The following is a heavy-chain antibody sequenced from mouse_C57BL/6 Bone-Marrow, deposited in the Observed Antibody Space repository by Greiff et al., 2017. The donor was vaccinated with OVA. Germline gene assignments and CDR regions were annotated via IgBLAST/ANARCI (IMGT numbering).Heavy chain of an antibody. CDR1: GFSFTSSG. V-gene: IGHV2-5*01. CDR3: AENQEKWLLRGYAMDY. D-gene: IGHD2-3*01. CDR2: VWRGGST. J-gene: IGHJ4*01. Sequence: QVQLQQSGPGLVQPSQSLSITCPVSGFSFTSSGVHWVRPSPGKGLAWLGVVWRGGSTDYNAAFMSSLSITKDNSKRQVFFKRNMLQADDTAIYYCAENQEKWLLRGYAMDYWGQGTSVTVSS.